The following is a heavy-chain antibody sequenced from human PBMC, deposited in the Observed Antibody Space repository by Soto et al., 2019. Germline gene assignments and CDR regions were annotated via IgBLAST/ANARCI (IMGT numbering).Heavy chain of an antibody. Sequence: QVQLQESGPGLMKPSGTLSLTCAVSGGSITSNWWSWVRQPPGKGLEWIAEIFHTGSANYNPSLMGRLTISMDKSRNTLSLNLNSVTASDTAVYYCARHIAVSGTRGFDHWGQGTLVTVSS. D-gene: IGHD2-21*01. V-gene: IGHV4-4*02. CDR2: IFHTGSA. J-gene: IGHJ4*02. CDR3: ARHIAVSGTRGFDH. CDR1: GGSITSNW.